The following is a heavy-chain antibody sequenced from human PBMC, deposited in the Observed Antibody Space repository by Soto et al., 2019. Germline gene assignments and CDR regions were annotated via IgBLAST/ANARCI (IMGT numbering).Heavy chain of an antibody. CDR1: GFTFGDYA. D-gene: IGHD3-16*01. CDR2: IRSKAYGGTT. J-gene: IGHJ4*02. Sequence: PGGSLRLSCTASGFTFGDYAMSWFRQAPGKGLEWVGFIRSKAYGGTTEYATSVKGRFTISRDDSKSIAYLQMNSLKTEDTAIYSCTKPDFSLAWGVWALWGQGTPVTASS. CDR3: TKPDFSLAWGVWAL. V-gene: IGHV3-49*03.